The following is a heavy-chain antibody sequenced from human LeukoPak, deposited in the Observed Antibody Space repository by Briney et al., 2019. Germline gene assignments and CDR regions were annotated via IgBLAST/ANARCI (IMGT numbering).Heavy chain of an antibody. CDR2: INPNSGGT. V-gene: IGHV1-2*02. Sequence: ASVKVSCKASGYTFTGYYMHWVQQAPGQGLEWMGWINPNSGGTNYAQKFQGRVTMTRDTSISTAYMELSRLRSDDTAVYYCAKTPIRFLEWLLVDWGQGTMVTVSS. J-gene: IGHJ3*01. CDR1: GYTFTGYY. CDR3: AKTPIRFLEWLLVD. D-gene: IGHD3-3*01.